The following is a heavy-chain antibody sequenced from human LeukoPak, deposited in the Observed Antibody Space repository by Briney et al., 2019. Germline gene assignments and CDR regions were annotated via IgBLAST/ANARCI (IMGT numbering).Heavy chain of an antibody. V-gene: IGHV4-39*07. Sequence: PSETLSLTCTVSGGSISSSSYYWGWIRQPPGKGLEWIGEINHSGSTNYNPSLKSRVTISVDTSKNQFSLKLSSVTAADTAVYYCARGCVLRFLEWLLDYWGQGTLVTVSS. CDR2: INHSGST. J-gene: IGHJ4*02. CDR1: GGSISSSSYY. D-gene: IGHD3-3*01. CDR3: ARGCVLRFLEWLLDY.